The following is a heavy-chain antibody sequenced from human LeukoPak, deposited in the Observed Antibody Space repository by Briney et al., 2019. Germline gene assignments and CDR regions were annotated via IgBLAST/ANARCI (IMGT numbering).Heavy chain of an antibody. D-gene: IGHD2-21*01. J-gene: IGHJ3*02. Sequence: GGSLRLSCAASGFTFSSYGMHWVRQAPGKGLEWVAFIRYDGSNKYYADSVKGRFTISRDNSKNTLYLQMNSLRAEDTAVYYCAKEVIVVVIGESDAFDIWGQGTMVTFSS. CDR3: AKEVIVVVIGESDAFDI. CDR2: IRYDGSNK. V-gene: IGHV3-30*02. CDR1: GFTFSSYG.